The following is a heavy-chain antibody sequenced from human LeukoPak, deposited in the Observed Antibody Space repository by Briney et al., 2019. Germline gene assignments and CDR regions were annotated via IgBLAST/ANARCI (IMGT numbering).Heavy chain of an antibody. V-gene: IGHV1-69*13. D-gene: IGHD3-22*01. CDR2: IIPIFGTA. Sequence: ASVKVSCKASGGTFSSYAISWVRQAPGQGLEWMGGIIPIFGTANYAQKFQGRVTITADESTSTAYMELSSLRSEDTAVYYCARALGYYYDSSGYYYYYYFDYWGQGTLVTVPS. J-gene: IGHJ4*02. CDR3: ARALGYYYDSSGYYYYYYFDY. CDR1: GGTFSSYA.